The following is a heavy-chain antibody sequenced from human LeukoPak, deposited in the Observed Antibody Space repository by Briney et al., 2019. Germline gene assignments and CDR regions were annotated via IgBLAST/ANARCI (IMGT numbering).Heavy chain of an antibody. CDR2: ISSSGNSI. J-gene: IGHJ4*02. CDR1: GFTFSSYW. D-gene: IGHD5-18*01. Sequence: GGSLRLSCTASGFTFSSYWMSWVRQAPGKGLEWISYISSSGNSIYYADSVKGRFTISRDNAKSSLYLQMNSLRAEDTAVYYCARGRSSYRPEDYWGQGTLVTVSS. V-gene: IGHV3-48*04. CDR3: ARGRSSYRPEDY.